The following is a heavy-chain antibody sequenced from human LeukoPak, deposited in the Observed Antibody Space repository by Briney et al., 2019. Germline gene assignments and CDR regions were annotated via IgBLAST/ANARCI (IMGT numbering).Heavy chain of an antibody. Sequence: SETLSLTCTVSGYSISSGYYWGWIRQPPGKGLEWIGSIHHSGSTNYNPSLKSRVTISLDTSKNQFSLKVSSVTAADTAVYYCARGGSSSSGYYYMDVWGKGTTVTVSS. J-gene: IGHJ6*03. CDR2: IHHSGST. CDR1: GYSISSGYY. D-gene: IGHD6-13*01. V-gene: IGHV4-38-2*02. CDR3: ARGGSSSSGYYYMDV.